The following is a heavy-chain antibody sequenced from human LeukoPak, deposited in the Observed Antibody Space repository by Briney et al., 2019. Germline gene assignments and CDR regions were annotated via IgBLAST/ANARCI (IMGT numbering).Heavy chain of an antibody. Sequence: SSETLSLTCAVYGGSFSGYYWSWIRQPPGKGLEWIGEINHSGSTNYNPSLKSRVTISVDTSKNQFSLKLSSVTAADTAVYYCARVGFTMVRGVIKNLYYYYMDVWGKGTTVTISS. V-gene: IGHV4-34*01. CDR3: ARVGFTMVRGVIKNLYYYYMDV. CDR1: GGSFSGYY. J-gene: IGHJ6*03. CDR2: INHSGST. D-gene: IGHD3-10*01.